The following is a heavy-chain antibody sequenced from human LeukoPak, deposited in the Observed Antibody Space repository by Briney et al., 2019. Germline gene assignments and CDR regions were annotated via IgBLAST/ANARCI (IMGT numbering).Heavy chain of an antibody. CDR2: ISYDGSNK. V-gene: IGHV3-30-3*01. J-gene: IGHJ4*02. CDR1: GFTFSSYA. CDR3: AKGPPYDQYYFDY. Sequence: GGSLRLSCAASGFTFSSYAMHWVRQAPGKGLEWVAVISYDGSNKYYADSVKGRFTISRDNSKNTLYLQMNSLRAEDTAVYYCAKGPPYDQYYFDYWGQGTLVTVSS. D-gene: IGHD3-22*01.